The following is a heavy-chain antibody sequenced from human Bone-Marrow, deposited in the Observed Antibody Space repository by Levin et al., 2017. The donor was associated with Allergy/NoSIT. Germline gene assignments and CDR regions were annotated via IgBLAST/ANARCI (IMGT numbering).Heavy chain of an antibody. V-gene: IGHV4-34*01. CDR2: INHSGST. Sequence: GSLRLSCAVYGGSFSGYYWSWIRQPPGKGLEWIGEINHSGSTNYNPSLKSRVTISVDTSKNQFSLKLSSVTAADTAVYYCARDKIPAAMVAFDIWGQGTMVTVSS. CDR1: GGSFSGYY. D-gene: IGHD2-2*01. CDR3: ARDKIPAAMVAFDI. J-gene: IGHJ3*02.